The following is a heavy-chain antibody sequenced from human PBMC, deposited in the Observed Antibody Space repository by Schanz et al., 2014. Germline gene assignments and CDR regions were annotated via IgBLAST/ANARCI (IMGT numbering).Heavy chain of an antibody. V-gene: IGHV1-69*04. CDR1: GGTFSSFA. CDR2: IIPILEIT. CDR3: ARAGQDYSDSSGYATYYFGN. Sequence: QVPLVQSGSEVKKPGSSVKVSCKASGGTFSSFAIFWVRQAPGQGLEWMGTIIPILEITNYAQKFQGRVTITADNSTSTAYMELSNLRSEDTAVYYCARAGQDYSDSSGYATYYFGNWGQGTLVTVSS. J-gene: IGHJ4*02. D-gene: IGHD3-22*01.